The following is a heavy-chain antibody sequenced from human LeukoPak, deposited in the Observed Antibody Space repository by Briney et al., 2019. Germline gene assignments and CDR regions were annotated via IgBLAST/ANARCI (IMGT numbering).Heavy chain of an antibody. J-gene: IGHJ3*02. CDR2: IYTSGST. V-gene: IGHV4-4*07. D-gene: IGHD4-23*01. CDR3: ARWDAVVAFDI. CDR1: GGSISSDQ. Sequence: PSETLSLTCNVSGGSISSDQWNWIRQPAGKGLEWIGLIYTSGSTNYNASLRSRVTISVDKSKNQLSLNLSSVTAADTAVYYCARWDAVVAFDIWGQGTMVTVSS.